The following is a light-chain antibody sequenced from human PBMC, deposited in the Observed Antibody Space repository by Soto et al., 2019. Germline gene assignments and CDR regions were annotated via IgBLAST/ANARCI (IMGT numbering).Light chain of an antibody. Sequence: EIVLTQSPGTLSLSPGERATLSCRASQSVTSTYLTWYQQKPGQAPRLLIYGASSRDTGIPDRFSGSGSGTDFTLTISRLEPEDFAVYYCHQYGRSPKTFGQGTKVEIK. CDR3: HQYGRSPKT. CDR1: QSVTSTY. V-gene: IGKV3-20*01. CDR2: GAS. J-gene: IGKJ1*01.